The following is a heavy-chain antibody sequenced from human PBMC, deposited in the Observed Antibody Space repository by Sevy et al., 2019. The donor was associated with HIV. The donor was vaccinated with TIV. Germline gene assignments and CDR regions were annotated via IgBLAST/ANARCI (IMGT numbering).Heavy chain of an antibody. CDR3: ATASPRVADY. V-gene: IGHV3-48*03. CDR2: ISSSGSTI. D-gene: IGHD2-15*01. Sequence: GGSLRLSCAASGFTFSSYEMNWVRQAPGKGLEWVSYISSSGSTIYYADSVKGRFTISRDNAKNSLYLQMNSLRVEDTAVYYCATASPRVADYWGQGTLVTVSS. J-gene: IGHJ4*02. CDR1: GFTFSSYE.